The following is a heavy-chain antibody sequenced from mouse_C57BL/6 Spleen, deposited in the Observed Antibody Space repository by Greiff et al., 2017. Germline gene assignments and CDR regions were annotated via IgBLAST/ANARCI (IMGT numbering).Heavy chain of an antibody. CDR3: ARLPHYYGSRGYAMDY. Sequence: VHVKQSGAELVRPGSSVKMSCKTSGYTFTSYGINWVKQRPGQGLEWIGYIYIGNGYTEYNEKFKGKATLTSDTSSSTAYMQLSSLTSEDSAIYFCARLPHYYGSRGYAMDYWGQGTSVTVSS. J-gene: IGHJ4*01. D-gene: IGHD1-1*01. V-gene: IGHV1-58*01. CDR1: GYTFTSYG. CDR2: IYIGNGYT.